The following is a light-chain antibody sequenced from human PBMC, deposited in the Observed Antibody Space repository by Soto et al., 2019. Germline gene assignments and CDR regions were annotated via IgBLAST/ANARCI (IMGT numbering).Light chain of an antibody. CDR2: DGS. Sequence: QSALTQPASVSASPGQSITISCTGTSSDVGGYNYVSWYQQHPGKAPKLMIYDGSNRPSGVSNRFSGSKSGNTASLTISGLQAEDEADYYCSSYASGSTLVFGGGTKLTVL. V-gene: IGLV2-14*01. J-gene: IGLJ2*01. CDR3: SSYASGSTLV. CDR1: SSDVGGYNY.